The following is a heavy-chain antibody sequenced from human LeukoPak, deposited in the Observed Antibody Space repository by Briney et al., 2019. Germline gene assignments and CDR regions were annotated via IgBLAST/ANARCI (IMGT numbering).Heavy chain of an antibody. Sequence: SVKVSCKASVGTFSSYAISWVRHAPGQGLECRGGFIPILGIANYAQKLQGRVTITADKCTSTAYMELSSVRSEDTAVYYCARVRYYDSSANFDYWGQGTLVTVSS. V-gene: IGHV1-69*10. CDR2: FIPILGIA. D-gene: IGHD3-22*01. CDR3: ARVRYYDSSANFDY. CDR1: VGTFSSYA. J-gene: IGHJ4*02.